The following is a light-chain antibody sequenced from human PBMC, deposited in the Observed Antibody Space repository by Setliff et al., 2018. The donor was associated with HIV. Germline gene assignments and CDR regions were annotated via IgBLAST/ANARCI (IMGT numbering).Light chain of an antibody. CDR2: SDN. Sequence: QSVLAQPPSASGTPGQRVTISCSGGSSNIKSNTVNWYQQLPGTAPKLLIYSDNQRPSGVPDRFSGSKSGTSASLAISGLQSEDEADYYCAAWDDSLNGYVLGTGTKVTVL. CDR3: AAWDDSLNGYV. CDR1: SSNIKSNT. J-gene: IGLJ1*01. V-gene: IGLV1-44*01.